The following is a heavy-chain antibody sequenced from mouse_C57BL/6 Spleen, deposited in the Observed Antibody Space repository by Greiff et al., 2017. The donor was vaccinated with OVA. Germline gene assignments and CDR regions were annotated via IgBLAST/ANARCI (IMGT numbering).Heavy chain of an antibody. CDR2: ISSGGSYT. J-gene: IGHJ2*01. Sequence: EVKLMESGGDLVKPGGSLKLSCAASGFTFSSYGMSWVRQTPDKRLEWVATISSGGSYTYYPDSVKGRFTISRDNAKNTLYLQMSSLKSEDTAMYYCARADYYGSSDPYYFDYWGQGTTLTVSS. CDR3: ARADYYGSSDPYYFDY. D-gene: IGHD1-1*01. CDR1: GFTFSSYG. V-gene: IGHV5-6*01.